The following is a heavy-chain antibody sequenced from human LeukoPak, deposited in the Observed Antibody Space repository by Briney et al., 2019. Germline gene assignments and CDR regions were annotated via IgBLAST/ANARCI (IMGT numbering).Heavy chain of an antibody. J-gene: IGHJ4*02. Sequence: VSVKVSCKASGYTFTGYYMHWVRQAPGQGLEWMGWINPNSGGTNYAQKFQGRVTMTRDTSISTAYMELSRLRSDDTAVYYCARAAVAGTFCDYWGRGTLVTVSS. CDR3: ARAAVAGTFCDY. CDR2: INPNSGGT. CDR1: GYTFTGYY. V-gene: IGHV1-2*02. D-gene: IGHD6-19*01.